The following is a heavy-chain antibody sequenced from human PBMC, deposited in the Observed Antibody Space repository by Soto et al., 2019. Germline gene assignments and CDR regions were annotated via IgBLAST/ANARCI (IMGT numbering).Heavy chain of an antibody. Sequence: PGGSLRLSCAASGLTVSSIYMNWVRQAPGKGLEWVSVLYSGGSTHYAGSVKGRFIISRDNSKNTLYLQMNSLRVEDTAVYYCARDRPGDEGDGFDIWGHGTMVTVSS. D-gene: IGHD3-10*01. CDR2: LYSGGST. J-gene: IGHJ3*02. CDR1: GLTVSSIY. V-gene: IGHV3-53*01. CDR3: ARDRPGDEGDGFDI.